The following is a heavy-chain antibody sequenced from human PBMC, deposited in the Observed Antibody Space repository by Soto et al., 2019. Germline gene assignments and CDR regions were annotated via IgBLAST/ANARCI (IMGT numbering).Heavy chain of an antibody. CDR1: GYTFSNYD. CDR2: LNPNTDKT. D-gene: IGHD5-12*01. Sequence: ASVKVSCKASGYTFSNYDINWVRQATGQGPEWMGWLNPNTDKTGSAQKFQGRVTMTRNTSISTAYLELSGLRSDDTAVYYCARGIKGLPPSAFDIWGQGTRVTVSS. V-gene: IGHV1-8*01. J-gene: IGHJ3*02. CDR3: ARGIKGLPPSAFDI.